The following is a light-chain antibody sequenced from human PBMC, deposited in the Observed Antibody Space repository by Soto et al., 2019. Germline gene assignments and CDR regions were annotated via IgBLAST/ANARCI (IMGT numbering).Light chain of an antibody. CDR2: GAS. Sequence: NVVTQSPDPRSLSTGERATLSWRASQSVNNRLAWYQQTPGQAPRLLISGASNRATGIPDRFSGSGSATDFSLIISSLEPEDFALYFCQQYGTSPMTFGQGTRLAI. CDR1: QSVNNR. CDR3: QQYGTSPMT. V-gene: IGKV3-20*01. J-gene: IGKJ5*01.